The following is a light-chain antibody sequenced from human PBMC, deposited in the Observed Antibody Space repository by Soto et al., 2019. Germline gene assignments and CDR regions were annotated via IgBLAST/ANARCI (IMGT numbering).Light chain of an antibody. CDR2: KAS. J-gene: IGKJ4*01. CDR1: QTISSW. Sequence: DIQMTQSPSTLSGSVGDRVTITCRASQTISSWLAWYQQKPGKAPKLLIYKASTLKSGVPSRFSGSGSGTEFTLTISSLQPEDFATSYCQQLNSYPRRITFGGGTKVDIK. CDR3: QQLNSYPRRIT. V-gene: IGKV1-5*03.